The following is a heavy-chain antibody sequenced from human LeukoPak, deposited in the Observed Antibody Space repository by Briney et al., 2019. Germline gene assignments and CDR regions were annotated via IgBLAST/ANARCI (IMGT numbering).Heavy chain of an antibody. CDR2: IDGSGVTT. Sequence: GGSLRLSCAASGITFSSNTMSWVRQAPGRGLAWVSAIDGSGVTTFYADSVKGRFTISRDNSKNTLFLQMNSLRAEDTAIYYCTKRTPEYSSSWCLDYWGQGTLVTVSS. CDR1: GITFSSNT. J-gene: IGHJ4*02. D-gene: IGHD6-13*01. CDR3: TKRTPEYSSSWCLDY. V-gene: IGHV3-23*01.